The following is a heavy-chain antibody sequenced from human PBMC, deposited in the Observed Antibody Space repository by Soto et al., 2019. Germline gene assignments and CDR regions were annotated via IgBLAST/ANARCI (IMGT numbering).Heavy chain of an antibody. CDR2: ISAYNGNT. Sequence: ASVKVSCTASGYTFTSYGISWVRQAPGQGLEWMGWISAYNGNTNYAQKLQGRVTMTTDTSTSTAYMELRSLRSDDTAVYYCARGYYDSSGYYPFDYWGQGTLVTVSS. J-gene: IGHJ4*02. CDR3: ARGYYDSSGYYPFDY. CDR1: GYTFTSYG. D-gene: IGHD3-22*01. V-gene: IGHV1-18*01.